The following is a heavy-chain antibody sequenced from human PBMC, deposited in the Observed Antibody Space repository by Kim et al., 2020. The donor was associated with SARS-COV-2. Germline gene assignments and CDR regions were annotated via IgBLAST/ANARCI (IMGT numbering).Heavy chain of an antibody. D-gene: IGHD6-6*01. J-gene: IGHJ5*02. V-gene: IGHV4-59*13. CDR1: GGSISSYY. CDR3: ARARGYSSSYNWFDP. Sequence: SETLSLTCTVSGGSISSYYWSWIRQPPGKGLEWIGYIYYSGSTNYNPSLKSRVTISVDTSKNQFSLKLSSVTAADTAVYYCARARGYSSSYNWFDPWGQGTLVTVSS. CDR2: IYYSGST.